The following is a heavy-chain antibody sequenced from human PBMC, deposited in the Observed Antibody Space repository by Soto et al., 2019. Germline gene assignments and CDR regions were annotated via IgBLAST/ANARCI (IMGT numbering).Heavy chain of an antibody. J-gene: IGHJ3*02. CDR2: IWYDGSNK. D-gene: IGHD6-6*01. CDR1: GFTFSSYG. Sequence: LRLSCAASGFTFSSYGMHWVRQAPGKGLEWVAVIWYDGSNKYYADSVKGRFTISRDNSKNTLYLQMNSLRAEDTAVYYCASGVVRGAFDIWGQGTMVTVS. CDR3: ASGVVRGAFDI. V-gene: IGHV3-33*01.